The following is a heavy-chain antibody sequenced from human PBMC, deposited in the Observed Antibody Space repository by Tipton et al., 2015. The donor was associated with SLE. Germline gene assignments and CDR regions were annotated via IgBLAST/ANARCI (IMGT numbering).Heavy chain of an antibody. CDR2: IYHSGST. CDR3: ASGEQQLPYFDY. V-gene: IGHV4-38-2*01. Sequence: TLSLTCAVSGYSISSGYYWGWIRQPPGKGLEWIGSIYHSGSTYYNPSLKSRVTISVDTSKNQFSLKLSSVTAADTAVYYCASGEQQLPYFDYWGQGTLVTVSS. CDR1: GYSISSGYY. J-gene: IGHJ4*02. D-gene: IGHD6-13*01.